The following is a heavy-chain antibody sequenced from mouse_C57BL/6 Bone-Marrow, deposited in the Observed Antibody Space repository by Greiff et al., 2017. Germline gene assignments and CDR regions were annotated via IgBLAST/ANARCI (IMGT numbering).Heavy chain of an antibody. Sequence: VQLQQSGPELVKPGASVKISCKASGYTFTDYYMNWVKQSHGKSLEWIGDINPNNGGTSYNQKFKGKATLTVDKSSSTAYMELRSLTSEDSAVYYCARDYYSNCFFAYWGQGTLVTVSA. J-gene: IGHJ3*01. D-gene: IGHD2-5*01. CDR3: ARDYYSNCFFAY. CDR2: INPNNGGT. V-gene: IGHV1-26*01. CDR1: GYTFTDYY.